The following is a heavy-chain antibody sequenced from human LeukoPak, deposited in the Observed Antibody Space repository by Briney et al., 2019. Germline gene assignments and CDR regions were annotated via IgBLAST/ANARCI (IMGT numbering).Heavy chain of an antibody. D-gene: IGHD3-10*01. CDR1: GGSISSHY. CDR2: IYTSGST. V-gene: IGHV4-4*07. J-gene: IGHJ4*02. CDR3: ARGVLLWFGELGYFDY. Sequence: SETLSLTCTVAGGSISSHYWSWIRQPAGKGLEWIGRIYTSGSTNYNPSLKSRVTMSVDTSKNQFSLKLSSVTAADTAVYYCARGVLLWFGELGYFDYWGQGTLVTVSS.